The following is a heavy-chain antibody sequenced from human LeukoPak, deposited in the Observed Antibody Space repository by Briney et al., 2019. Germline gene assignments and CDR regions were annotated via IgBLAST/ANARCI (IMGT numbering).Heavy chain of an antibody. CDR3: ARRYCSSTSCYARYYYMDV. Sequence: PSETLSLTCAVYGESFSDYYWSCTRQPPGKGLEWIGEINHSGSTNYNPSLKSRVTISVDTSKNQFSLKLSSVTAADTAVYYCARRYCSSTSCYARYYYMDVWGKGTTVTVSS. D-gene: IGHD2-2*01. J-gene: IGHJ6*03. V-gene: IGHV4-34*01. CDR1: GESFSDYY. CDR2: INHSGST.